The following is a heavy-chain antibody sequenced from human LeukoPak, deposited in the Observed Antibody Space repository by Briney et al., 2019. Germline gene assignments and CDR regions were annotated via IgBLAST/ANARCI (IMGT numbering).Heavy chain of an antibody. CDR3: ARRGGFEGMYYFDY. Sequence: QPGGSLRLSCGASGFTFSSYWMHWVRQAPGKGLVWVSLINGDGSSTRYADSVKGRFTISRDNAMNTLYLQMNSLRAEDTAVYYCARRGGFEGMYYFDYWGQGTLVTVSS. V-gene: IGHV3-74*01. CDR2: INGDGSST. J-gene: IGHJ4*02. D-gene: IGHD5-12*01. CDR1: GFTFSSYW.